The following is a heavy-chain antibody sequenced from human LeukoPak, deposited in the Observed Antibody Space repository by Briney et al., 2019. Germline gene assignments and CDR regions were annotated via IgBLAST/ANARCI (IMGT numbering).Heavy chain of an antibody. CDR3: AREVSGYYDSSGYLDY. J-gene: IGHJ4*02. Sequence: SEILSLTCTVSGGSISSSSYYWGWIRQPLGKGLEWIGSIYYSGSTYYNPSLKSRVTISVDTSKNQFSLKLSSVTAADTAVYYCAREVSGYYDSSGYLDYWGQGTLVTVSS. CDR1: GGSISSSSYY. V-gene: IGHV4-39*07. D-gene: IGHD3-22*01. CDR2: IYYSGST.